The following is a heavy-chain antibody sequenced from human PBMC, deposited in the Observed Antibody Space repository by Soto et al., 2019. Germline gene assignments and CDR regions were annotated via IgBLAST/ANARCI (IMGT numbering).Heavy chain of an antibody. J-gene: IGHJ4*02. CDR1: GGSISSGGYY. V-gene: IGHV4-31*03. CDR3: GSDGYVGSGYYYVDY. D-gene: IGHD3-22*01. CDR2: IYDSGST. Sequence: SETLSLTCTVSGGSISSGGYYWSWIRQHPGKGLEWIGYIYDSGSTYYNPSLKSRVTISVDTSKNQFSLKLSAVTAADTAVYYCGSDGYVGSGYYYVDYWGQGTLVTVSS.